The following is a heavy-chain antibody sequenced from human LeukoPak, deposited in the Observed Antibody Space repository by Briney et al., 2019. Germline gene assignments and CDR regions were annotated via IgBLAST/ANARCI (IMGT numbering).Heavy chain of an antibody. Sequence: GGSLRLSCAASGFTFSNCPMSWVRQAPGKGLEWVSTVIGDGGGGSTYYADSVKGRFTISRDNSKNTLYLQMNSLRAEDTAVYYCAKTMNYFDSSSYNPFDYWGQGTLVTVSS. CDR3: AKTMNYFDSSSYNPFDY. J-gene: IGHJ4*02. CDR2: VIGDGGGGST. CDR1: GFTFSNCP. V-gene: IGHV3-23*01. D-gene: IGHD3-22*01.